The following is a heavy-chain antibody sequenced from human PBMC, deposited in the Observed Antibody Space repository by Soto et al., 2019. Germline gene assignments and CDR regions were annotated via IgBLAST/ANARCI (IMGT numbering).Heavy chain of an antibody. CDR1: GGSISSSDYH. J-gene: IGHJ6*02. Sequence: QLQLQESGPGLVKPSETLSLTCTVSGGSISSSDYHWGWIRQPPGKGLEWIASIYYSGSTDYSPSLRSRVTISVDTSTNQCALKLSSVTAADTAVYYCARLYYTPHYYYNGMDVWGQGTTVIVSS. CDR3: ARLYYTPHYYYNGMDV. CDR2: IYYSGST. V-gene: IGHV4-39*01. D-gene: IGHD3-3*01.